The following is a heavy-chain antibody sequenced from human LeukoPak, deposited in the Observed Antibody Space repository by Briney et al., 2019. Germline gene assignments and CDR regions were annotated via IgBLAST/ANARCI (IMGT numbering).Heavy chain of an antibody. J-gene: IGHJ4*02. Sequence: GGSLRLSCAASGFTFSSYAMSWVRQAPGKGLEWVSALSGSGGSTYYADSVKGRFTISRDNSKNTLYLQMNSLRAEDTAVYYCAKVGVSCFYCQLALGYWGQGTLVTVSS. CDR1: GFTFSSYA. V-gene: IGHV3-23*01. D-gene: IGHD2-15*01. CDR2: LSGSGGST. CDR3: AKVGVSCFYCQLALGY.